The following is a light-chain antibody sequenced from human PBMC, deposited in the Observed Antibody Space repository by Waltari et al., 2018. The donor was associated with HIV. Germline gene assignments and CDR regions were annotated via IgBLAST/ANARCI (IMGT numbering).Light chain of an antibody. CDR1: EDISRW. Sequence: DIQMTQSPSSVSASVGDRVTITCRASEDISRWLAWYQQKPGNAPTLLIYVESRLQSVVPSRFSGSGFGTEFTLTISNLQPEDFASYYCKQADSCPFTFGPGTTVDMK. CDR2: VES. V-gene: IGKV1-12*01. J-gene: IGKJ3*01. CDR3: KQADSCPFT.